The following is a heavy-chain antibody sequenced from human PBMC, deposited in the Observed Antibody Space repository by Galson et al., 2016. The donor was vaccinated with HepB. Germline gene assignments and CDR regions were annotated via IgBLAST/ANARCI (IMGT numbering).Heavy chain of an antibody. V-gene: IGHV3-33*01. J-gene: IGHJ5*02. D-gene: IGHD3-10*01. CDR1: GLTFSSYG. Sequence: SLRLSCAASGLTFSSYGMHWVRQAPGKGLEWVAAIQYDGSKKYYADSVKGRFTIPRDNSKNTLYLQMNSLRAEDTAVYYCAREIWVGESRDWFDPWGQGTLVTVSS. CDR3: AREIWVGESRDWFDP. CDR2: IQYDGSKK.